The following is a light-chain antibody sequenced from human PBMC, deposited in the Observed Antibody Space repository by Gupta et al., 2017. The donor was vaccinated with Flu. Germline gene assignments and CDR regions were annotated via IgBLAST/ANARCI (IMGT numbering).Light chain of an antibody. CDR2: AAS. J-gene: IGKJ4*01. CDR1: QGISTS. Sequence: DLQLTQSPSSVSASVGDRVTITCRASQGISTSLAWYQQRPGKAPKLLIYAASTWQSGVPSRFSGSGAGTDLTLTISSRQPEEFAAYYCQQSNRFPPLTFGGGTRVEI. V-gene: IGKV1-12*01. CDR3: QQSNRFPPLT.